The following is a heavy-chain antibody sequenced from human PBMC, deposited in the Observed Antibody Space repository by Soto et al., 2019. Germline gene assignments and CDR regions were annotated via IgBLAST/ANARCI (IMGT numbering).Heavy chain of an antibody. CDR3: ARSSPSARLDFDY. CDR2: INPSGGST. J-gene: IGHJ4*02. CDR1: GYTFTSYY. Sequence: QVQLVQSGAEVKKPGASVKVSCKASGYTFTSYYMHWVRQAPGQGLEWLGIINPSGGSTSYAQKLQGRVTMTRDTSTSTVYMELSSLRSEDTAVYYCARSSPSARLDFDYWGQGTLVTVSS. D-gene: IGHD6-6*01. V-gene: IGHV1-46*01.